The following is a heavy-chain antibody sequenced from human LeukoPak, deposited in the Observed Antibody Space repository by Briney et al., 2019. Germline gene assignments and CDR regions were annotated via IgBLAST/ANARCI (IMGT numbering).Heavy chain of an antibody. D-gene: IGHD4-17*01. Sequence: GGSLRLSSADSGFTFSSHSRSWVRQAPGKGLEWVSSISSSSSYIYYADSVKGRFTISRDNAKNSLYLQMNSLRAEDTAVYYCARRGGNHYGDYLMAAFDYWGEGTLVTVSS. CDR3: ARRGGNHYGDYLMAAFDY. J-gene: IGHJ4*02. V-gene: IGHV3-21*01. CDR1: GFTFSSHS. CDR2: ISSSSSYI.